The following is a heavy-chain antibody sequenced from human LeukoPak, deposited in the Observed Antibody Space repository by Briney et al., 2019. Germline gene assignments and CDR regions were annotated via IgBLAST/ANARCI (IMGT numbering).Heavy chain of an antibody. D-gene: IGHD3-10*01. CDR1: GYSISSGYY. V-gene: IGHV4-38-2*01. J-gene: IGHJ6*03. CDR3: ARALTLPYYYGSGSYSGYMDV. Sequence: PSETLSLTCAVSGYSISSGYYWGWIRQPPGKGLEWIGIIYHSGSTYHNPSLKSRVTISVDTSKNQFSLKLSSVTAADTAVYYCARALTLPYYYGSGSYSGYMDVWGKGTTVTVSS. CDR2: IYHSGST.